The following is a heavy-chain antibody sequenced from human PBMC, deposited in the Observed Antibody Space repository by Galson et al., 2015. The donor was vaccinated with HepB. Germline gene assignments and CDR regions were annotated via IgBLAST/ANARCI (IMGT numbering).Heavy chain of an antibody. Sequence: SLRLSCAASGFTFSSYSMNWVRQAPGKGLEWVSYISSSSSTIYYADSVKGRFTISRDNAKNSLYLQMNSLRDEDTAVYYCAYRRRLERLDPYPNWWYFDYWGQGTLVTVSS. V-gene: IGHV3-48*02. CDR1: GFTFSSYS. CDR3: AYRRRLERLDPYPNWWYFDY. J-gene: IGHJ4*02. CDR2: ISSSSSTI. D-gene: IGHD1-1*01.